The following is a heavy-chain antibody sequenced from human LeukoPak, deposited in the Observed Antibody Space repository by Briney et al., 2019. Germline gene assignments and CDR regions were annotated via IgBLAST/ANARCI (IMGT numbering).Heavy chain of an antibody. D-gene: IGHD3-3*01. CDR1: GFTFSSYS. Sequence: GGSRTLSCAVSGFTFSSYSMSWVRQAPGKGLEWVSSISSSSSYIYYADSVKGRFTISRDNAKNSLYLQMNSLRAEDTAVYYCARDYDFWSGLDCWGQGTLVTVSS. V-gene: IGHV3-21*01. CDR2: ISSSSSYI. J-gene: IGHJ4*02. CDR3: ARDYDFWSGLDC.